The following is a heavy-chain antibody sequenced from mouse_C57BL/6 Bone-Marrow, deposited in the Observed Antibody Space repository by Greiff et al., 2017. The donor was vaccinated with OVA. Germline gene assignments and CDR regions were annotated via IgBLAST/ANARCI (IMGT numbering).Heavy chain of an antibody. Sequence: EVMLVESGGDLVKPGGSLKLSCAASGFTFSSYGMSWVRQTPDKRLEWVATISSGGSYTYYPDSVKGRFTISRDNAKNTLYLQMSSLKSEDTAMYYCARHRWDYDGGDYYYAMDYWGQGTSVTVSS. V-gene: IGHV5-6*01. CDR2: ISSGGSYT. D-gene: IGHD2-4*01. CDR3: ARHRWDYDGGDYYYAMDY. CDR1: GFTFSSYG. J-gene: IGHJ4*01.